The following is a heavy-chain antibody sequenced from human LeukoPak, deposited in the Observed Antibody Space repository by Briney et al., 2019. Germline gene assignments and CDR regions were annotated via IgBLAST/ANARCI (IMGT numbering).Heavy chain of an antibody. V-gene: IGHV3-30*01. CDR1: GFTFSSYA. Sequence: GGSLRLSCAASGFTFSSYAMHWVRQAPGKGLEWVAVISYDGSNKCYADSVKGRFTISRDNSKNTLYLQMNSLRAEDTAVYYCARDFPGNYCSGGSCRYYYYMDVWGKGTTVTVSS. D-gene: IGHD2-15*01. J-gene: IGHJ6*03. CDR3: ARDFPGNYCSGGSCRYYYYMDV. CDR2: ISYDGSNK.